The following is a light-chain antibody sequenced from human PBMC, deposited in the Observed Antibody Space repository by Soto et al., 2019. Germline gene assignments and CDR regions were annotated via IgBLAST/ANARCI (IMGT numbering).Light chain of an antibody. CDR3: QQYNSAPHT. CDR2: RAS. Sequence: DIQMTQSPSTLSASVGDRVTITCQASQNINTWLAWYQQKPGKAPKLLIYRASSLESGVPSRFSGSGSETEFTLTINSLQPDDFATYYCQQYNSAPHTFGGGTKVDIK. CDR1: QNINTW. J-gene: IGKJ4*01. V-gene: IGKV1-5*03.